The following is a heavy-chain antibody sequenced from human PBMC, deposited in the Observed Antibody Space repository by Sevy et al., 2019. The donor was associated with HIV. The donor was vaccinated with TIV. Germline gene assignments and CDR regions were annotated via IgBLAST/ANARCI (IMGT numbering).Heavy chain of an antibody. Sequence: GGSLRLSCAASGFTFSSYWMTWVRQAPGKGLEWVANIKQDGSEKYYVDSVKGRFTISRDNAINSLYLQMNSLRAEDTAVYYCAREGSGSLWYYFDYWGQRTLVTVSS. J-gene: IGHJ4*02. V-gene: IGHV3-7*01. CDR2: IKQDGSEK. CDR1: GFTFSSYW. D-gene: IGHD3-22*01. CDR3: AREGSGSLWYYFDY.